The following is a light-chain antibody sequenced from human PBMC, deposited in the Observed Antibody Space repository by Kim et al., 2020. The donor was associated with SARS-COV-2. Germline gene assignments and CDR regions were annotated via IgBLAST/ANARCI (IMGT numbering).Light chain of an antibody. V-gene: IGKV1-12*01. Sequence: IQMTQSPSSVSASVGDRVTITCRASRNINNWLAWYQQKPGKAPKVLIYAASSLQSGVPSRFSGSGSGTDFTLTINNLQPEDFATYYCQQTNSFPITFGQGTRLEIK. CDR2: AAS. CDR1: RNINNW. J-gene: IGKJ5*01. CDR3: QQTNSFPIT.